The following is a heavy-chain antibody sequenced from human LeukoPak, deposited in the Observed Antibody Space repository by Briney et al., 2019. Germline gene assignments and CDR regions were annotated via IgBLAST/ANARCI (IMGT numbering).Heavy chain of an antibody. Sequence: GGSLRLSCAASGFTFSSYWMGWVRQAPGKGLEWVANIKQDGSEKYYVDSVKGRFTISRDNAKNSLYLQMNSLRAEDTAVYYCARDVYYYDSRYYYYMDVWGKGTTVTVSS. CDR2: IKQDGSEK. CDR1: GFTFSSYW. J-gene: IGHJ6*03. CDR3: ARDVYYYDSRYYYYMDV. D-gene: IGHD3-22*01. V-gene: IGHV3-7*01.